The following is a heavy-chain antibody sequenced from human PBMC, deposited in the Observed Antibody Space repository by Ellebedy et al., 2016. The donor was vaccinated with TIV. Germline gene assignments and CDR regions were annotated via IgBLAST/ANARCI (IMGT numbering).Heavy chain of an antibody. Sequence: MPSETLSLTCTVSGDSISPYYWNWTRQPPGKGLEWIGYIHYSGSANYNPSLKSRVTISVDTSKNQFSLNLSSVTAADTAMYYCARQHDPKYNNYMDVWGKGTTVTVSS. CDR1: GDSISPYY. J-gene: IGHJ6*03. CDR2: IHYSGSA. V-gene: IGHV4-59*01. CDR3: ARQHDPKYNNYMDV.